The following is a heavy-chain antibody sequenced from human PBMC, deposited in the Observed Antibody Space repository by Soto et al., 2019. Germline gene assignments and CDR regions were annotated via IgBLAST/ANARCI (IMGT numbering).Heavy chain of an antibody. CDR3: AREVGAPSGWLDP. CDR1: GFSFSTYA. V-gene: IGHV3-23*01. CDR2: VSGAGGLK. J-gene: IGHJ5*02. Sequence: EVQLSESGGGLGQPGGSLRLSCAASGFSFSTYAMTWVRQSPGKGLEWVSSVSGAGGLKYYADSVQGRFTISRDNSKNTLYLQMNNLRDEDTALYYCAREVGAPSGWLDPWGHGTQVTVSS. D-gene: IGHD1-26*01.